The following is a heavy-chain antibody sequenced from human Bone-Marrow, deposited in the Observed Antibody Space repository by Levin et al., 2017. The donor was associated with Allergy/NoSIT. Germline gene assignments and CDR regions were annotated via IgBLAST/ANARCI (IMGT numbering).Heavy chain of an antibody. V-gene: IGHV5-51*01. CDR2: IYPGDSDT. CDR1: GYTFTSYW. CDR3: ARRIGTSWSNFDF. D-gene: IGHD6-13*01. J-gene: IGHJ4*02. Sequence: HGESLKISCKCSGYTFTSYWIGWVRQMPGKGLEWMGIIYPGDSDTRYNPSFRGQVTISADKSINTAFLQWNSLEASDTAMYYCARRIGTSWSNFDFWGQGTLVTVSS.